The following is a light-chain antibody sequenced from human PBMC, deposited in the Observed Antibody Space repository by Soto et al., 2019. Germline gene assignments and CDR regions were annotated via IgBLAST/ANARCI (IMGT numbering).Light chain of an antibody. Sequence: IVRTKSPETLSLSPGERATLSCRASQSVSSSYLAWYQQKPGQAPRLLIYDASNRATGIPARFSGSGSGTDFTLTISSLEPEDFAVYYCQQRWTFGPGTKVDNK. V-gene: IGKV3-11*01. J-gene: IGKJ3*01. CDR1: QSVSSSY. CDR3: QQRWT. CDR2: DAS.